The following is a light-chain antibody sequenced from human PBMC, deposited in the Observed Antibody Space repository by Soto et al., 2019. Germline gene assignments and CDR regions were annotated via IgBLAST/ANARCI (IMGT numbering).Light chain of an antibody. J-gene: IGKJ1*01. CDR2: DAS. CDR1: QSISSW. CDR3: QQYGSSGT. V-gene: IGKV1-5*01. Sequence: DIQMTQSPSTLSASVGDRVTITCRASQSISSWLAWYQQKPGKAPKLLIYDASSLESGVPSRFSGSGSGTDFTLTISRLEHEDFAVYYCQQYGSSGTFGQGTKVDIK.